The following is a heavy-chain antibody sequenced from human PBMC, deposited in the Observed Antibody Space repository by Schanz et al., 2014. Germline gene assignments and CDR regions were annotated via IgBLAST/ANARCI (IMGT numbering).Heavy chain of an antibody. V-gene: IGHV3-33*03. CDR2: IWYDGSNK. CDR3: AKKVPAYNPFDS. Sequence: VQLVESGGGVVQPGRSLRLSCAASGFTFSSYGMHWVRQAPGKGLEWVAVIWYDGSNKYYADSVKGRFTISRDNAKNSLFLQMNSLRPEDTAVYFCAKKVPAYNPFDSWGQGTLVTVSS. CDR1: GFTFSSYG. D-gene: IGHD1-1*01. J-gene: IGHJ4*02.